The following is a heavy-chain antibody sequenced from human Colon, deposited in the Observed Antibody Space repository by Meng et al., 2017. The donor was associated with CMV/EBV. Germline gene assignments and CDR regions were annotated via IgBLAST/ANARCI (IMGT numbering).Heavy chain of an antibody. CDR1: GFTFSSYT. Sequence: LSCEASGFTFSSYTINWVRQAPGKGLEWASSISSSSNYIYYADSVKGRFTISRDNAKNSLYLQMNSLRAEDTAVYYCAELHSSAFDIWGQGTMVTVSS. CDR2: ISSSSNYI. J-gene: IGHJ3*02. CDR3: AELHSSAFDI. V-gene: IGHV3-21*01. D-gene: IGHD1-26*01.